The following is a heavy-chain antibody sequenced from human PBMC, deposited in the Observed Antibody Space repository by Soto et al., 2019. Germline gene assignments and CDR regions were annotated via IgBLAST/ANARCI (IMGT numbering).Heavy chain of an antibody. CDR3: ARGRYGDY. V-gene: IGHV1-18*01. CDR2: ISAHNGNT. Sequence: QVHLVQSGAEVKKPGASVKVSCKGSGYTFTSYGITWVRQAPGQGLEWMGWISAHNGNTDYAQKLQGRVTVTRDTSTSTGYMELRSLRSGDTAVYYCARGRYGDYWGQGALVTVSS. J-gene: IGHJ4*02. D-gene: IGHD1-1*01. CDR1: GYTFTSYG.